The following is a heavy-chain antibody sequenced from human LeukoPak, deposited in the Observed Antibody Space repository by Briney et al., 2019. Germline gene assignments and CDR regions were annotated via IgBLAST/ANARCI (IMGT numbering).Heavy chain of an antibody. J-gene: IGHJ6*03. CDR1: GYTFTNYG. CDR2: MNPNSGNT. CDR3: ARCMTIYDFWSGYWGWGPLHMDV. Sequence: ASVKVSCKASGYTFTNYGITWVRQAPGQGLEWMGWMNPNSGNTGYAQKFQGRVTITRNTSISTAYMELSSLRSEDTAVYYCARCMTIYDFWSGYWGWGPLHMDVWGKGTTVTVSS. D-gene: IGHD3-3*01. V-gene: IGHV1-8*03.